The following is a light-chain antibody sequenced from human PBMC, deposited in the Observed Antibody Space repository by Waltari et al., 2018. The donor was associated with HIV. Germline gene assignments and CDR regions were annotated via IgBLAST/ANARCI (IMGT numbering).Light chain of an antibody. Sequence: QSALTQPASVSGSPGHSVTISCTGTNGDVGSYNLVSWYQQYPGRAPQLIIYGVNSRLSGVSDRFSGSKCGNTASLTSSGLRADDEADYYCNSFTDTDTLVFGGGTRLTVL. CDR3: NSFTDTDTLV. CDR1: NGDVGSYNL. J-gene: IGLJ3*02. CDR2: GVN. V-gene: IGLV2-14*03.